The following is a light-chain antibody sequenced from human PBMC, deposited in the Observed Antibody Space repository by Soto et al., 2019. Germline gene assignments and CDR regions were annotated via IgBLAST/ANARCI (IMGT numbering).Light chain of an antibody. CDR1: QSVCSY. CDR3: QQHSNWPPT. J-gene: IGKJ5*01. V-gene: IGKV3-11*01. CDR2: DAS. Sequence: EIVLTQSPAPLSLSPWERSTLSCRASQSVCSYLAWYQQKPGQAPRLLIYDASNRATGIPARFSGSGSGTDFTLTISSLQPEDFAVYYCQQHSNWPPTFGQGTRLEIK.